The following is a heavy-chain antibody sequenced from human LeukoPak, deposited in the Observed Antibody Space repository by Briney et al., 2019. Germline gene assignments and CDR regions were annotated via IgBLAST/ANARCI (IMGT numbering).Heavy chain of an antibody. CDR3: TKGRGI. CDR1: GGSISSGFYD. Sequence: RASETLSLTCTVSGGSISSGFYDWYWIRQPAGKGLEWIGHIYTSKSMNYNPSLKSRATISVDTSKNQFSLKLTSVTAADTAVYYCTKGRGIWGQGTLVTVSS. V-gene: IGHV4-61*09. D-gene: IGHD3-10*01. J-gene: IGHJ4*02. CDR2: IYTSKSM.